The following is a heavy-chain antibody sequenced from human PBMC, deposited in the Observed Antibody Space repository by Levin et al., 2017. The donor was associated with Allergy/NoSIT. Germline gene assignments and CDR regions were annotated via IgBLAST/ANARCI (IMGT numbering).Heavy chain of an antibody. CDR3: ARQLGNFWSGYNYFDY. CDR1: GYTFSSYE. D-gene: IGHD3-3*01. Sequence: GESLKISCAASGYTFSSYEMNWVRRAPGKGLEWVSYISSTGSTIYSADSVKGRFTISRDNAKNSLYLHMNSLRAEDTAVYYCARQLGNFWSGYNYFDYWGQGTLVTVSS. V-gene: IGHV3-48*03. CDR2: ISSTGSTI. J-gene: IGHJ4*02.